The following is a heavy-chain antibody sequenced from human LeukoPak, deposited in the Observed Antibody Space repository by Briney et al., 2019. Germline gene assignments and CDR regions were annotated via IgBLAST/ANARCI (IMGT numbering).Heavy chain of an antibody. V-gene: IGHV4-59*01. Sequence: SYTLSLTYAVSAASISSYYWSWIRQPPGKGLDYLRSIYYSGITNYNPSLKTRVTISLDTSMHHFSLKLSSVTAADTAVYFCARDCTSASYYHPLCDPWGQGALVTVSS. J-gene: IGHJ5*02. D-gene: IGHD3-10*01. CDR3: ARDCTSASYYHPLCDP. CDR2: IYYSGIT. CDR1: AASISSYY.